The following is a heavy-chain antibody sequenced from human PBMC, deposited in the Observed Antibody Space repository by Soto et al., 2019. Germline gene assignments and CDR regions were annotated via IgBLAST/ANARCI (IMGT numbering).Heavy chain of an antibody. Sequence: QVQLQQSGPGLVKPSQTLSLTCAISGDSISTASVAWNWIRQSPWRGLEWLGRTYYRSKWISDYAVSVKSRIVINPDTPKNQFSLQLNSVTPEDTAMYYCARGRDSAFDIWGQGTMVTVSS. CDR1: GDSISTASVA. CDR2: TYYRSKWIS. CDR3: ARGRDSAFDI. J-gene: IGHJ3*02. V-gene: IGHV6-1*01. D-gene: IGHD2-15*01.